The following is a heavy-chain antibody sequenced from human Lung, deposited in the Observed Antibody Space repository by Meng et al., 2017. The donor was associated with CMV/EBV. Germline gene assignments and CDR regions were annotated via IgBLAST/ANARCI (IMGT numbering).Heavy chain of an antibody. Sequence: GSLRLSCAVYGGSFSGYYWSWIRQPPGKGLEWIGEINHSGSTNYNPSLESRVTISVDTSKNQFSLKLSSVTAADTAVYYCARWVAVVPAARYYFYYYGMDVWGQGTTVTVSS. D-gene: IGHD2-2*01. CDR2: INHSGST. V-gene: IGHV4-34*01. CDR1: GGSFSGYY. CDR3: ARWVAVVPAARYYFYYYGMDV. J-gene: IGHJ6*02.